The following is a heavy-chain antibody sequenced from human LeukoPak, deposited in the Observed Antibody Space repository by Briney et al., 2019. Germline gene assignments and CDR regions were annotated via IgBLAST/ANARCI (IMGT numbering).Heavy chain of an antibody. Sequence: PSETLSLTCTVSGGSMSGYFWSWIRQPPGKGLEWIGYIYYSGSTNCNPSLKSRVTISVDTSKNQFSLKLSSVTAADTAVYYCARSITSSWYGDFQHWGQGTLVTVSS. D-gene: IGHD6-13*01. V-gene: IGHV4-59*01. CDR3: ARSITSSWYGDFQH. CDR1: GGSMSGYF. CDR2: IYYSGST. J-gene: IGHJ1*01.